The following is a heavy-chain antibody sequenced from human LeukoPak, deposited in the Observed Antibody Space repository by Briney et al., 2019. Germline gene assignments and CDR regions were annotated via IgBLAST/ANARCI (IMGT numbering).Heavy chain of an antibody. CDR2: INHSGST. V-gene: IGHV4-34*01. CDR3: ARGCDILTGYYIPGGVDV. CDR1: GGSFSGYY. Sequence: SETLSLTCAVYGGSFSGYYWSWIRQPPGKGLEWIGEINHSGSTNYNPSLKSRVTISVDTSKNQFSLKLSSVTAADTAVYYCARGCDILTGYYIPGGVDVWGQGTTATVSS. J-gene: IGHJ6*02. D-gene: IGHD3-9*01.